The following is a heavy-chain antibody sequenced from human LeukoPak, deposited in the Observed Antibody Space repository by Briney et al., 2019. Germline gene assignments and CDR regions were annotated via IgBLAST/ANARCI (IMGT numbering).Heavy chain of an antibody. CDR2: ISGSGGST. J-gene: IGHJ4*02. CDR3: AKGQAAAGTDY. CDR1: GFTFSSYS. Sequence: GSLRLSCAASGFTFSSYSMNWVRQAPGKGLEWVSAISGSGGSTYYADSVKGRFTISRDNSKNTLYLQMNSLRAEDTAVYYCAKGQAAAGTDYWGQGTLVTVSS. D-gene: IGHD6-13*01. V-gene: IGHV3-23*01.